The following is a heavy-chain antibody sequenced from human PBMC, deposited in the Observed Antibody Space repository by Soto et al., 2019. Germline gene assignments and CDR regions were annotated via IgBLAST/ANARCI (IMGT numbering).Heavy chain of an antibody. J-gene: IGHJ5*02. CDR3: ARDSPPRGYSYGVFDP. CDR1: GYTFTSYG. Sequence: QVQLVQSGAEVKKPGASVKVSCKTSGYTFTSYGISWVRQAPGQGLEGMGWISAYNGNTNYAQEPQGRGTMTTDTPTSTAHVERRRLRSDVTAVYYWARDSPPRGYSYGVFDPWGQGTLVTVSS. CDR2: ISAYNGNT. V-gene: IGHV1-18*01. D-gene: IGHD5-18*01.